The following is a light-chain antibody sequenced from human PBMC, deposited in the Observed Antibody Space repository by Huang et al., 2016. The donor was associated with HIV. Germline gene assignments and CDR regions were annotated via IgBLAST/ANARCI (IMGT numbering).Light chain of an antibody. CDR1: QSVSSSY. J-gene: IGKJ1*01. CDR3: QQYGSSPWT. CDR2: GAS. Sequence: IVLTQSPGTLSLSAGERATLSCRASQSVSSSYLAWYQQKPGQAPRLLSYGASSRATGIPDRFSGSGSGTDFTLTISRLEPEDFAVYYCQQYGSSPWTFGQGTKVEIK. V-gene: IGKV3-20*01.